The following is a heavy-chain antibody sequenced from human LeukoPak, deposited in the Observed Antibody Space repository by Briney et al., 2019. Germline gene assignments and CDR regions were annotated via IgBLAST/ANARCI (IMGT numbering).Heavy chain of an antibody. J-gene: IGHJ4*02. CDR2: MNPNSGNT. CDR3: ARESWAAAGLSDY. D-gene: IGHD6-13*01. Sequence: ASVKVSCKASGYTFTSYDINWVRQATGQGLEWMGWMNPNSGNTGYAQKFQGRVTMTRNTSISTDYMELSRLRSEDTAVYYCARESWAAAGLSDYWGQGTLVTVSS. V-gene: IGHV1-8*01. CDR1: GYTFTSYD.